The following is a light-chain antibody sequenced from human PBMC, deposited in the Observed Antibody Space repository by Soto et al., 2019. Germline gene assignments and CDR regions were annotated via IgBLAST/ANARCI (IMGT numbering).Light chain of an antibody. CDR3: QQSYSTPPWT. V-gene: IGKV1-39*01. J-gene: IGKJ1*01. Sequence: DIQMTQSPSSLSASVGERVTITCRASQSLSSYLNWYQQKPGKAPKLLIYAASSLQSGVPSRFSGSGSGTDFTLTISSLQPEDFATYYCQQSYSTPPWTFGQGTQVEIK. CDR2: AAS. CDR1: QSLSSY.